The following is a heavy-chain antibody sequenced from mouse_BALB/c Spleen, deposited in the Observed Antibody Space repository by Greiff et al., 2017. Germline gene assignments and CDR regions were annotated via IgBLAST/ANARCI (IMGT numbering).Heavy chain of an antibody. Sequence: EVQLQESGPGLVKPSQSLSLTCTVTGYSITSDYAWNWIRQFPGNKLEWMGYISYSGSTSYNPSLKSRISITRDTSKNQFFLQLNSVTTEDTATYYCATFTTVPGWFAYWGQGTLVTVSA. CDR2: ISYSGST. CDR1: GYSITSDYA. V-gene: IGHV3-2*02. D-gene: IGHD1-1*01. CDR3: ATFTTVPGWFAY. J-gene: IGHJ3*01.